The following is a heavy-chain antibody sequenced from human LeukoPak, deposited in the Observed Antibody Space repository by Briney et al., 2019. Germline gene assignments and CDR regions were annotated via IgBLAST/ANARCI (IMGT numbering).Heavy chain of an antibody. J-gene: IGHJ4*02. CDR2: IKSKTDGGTT. V-gene: IGHV3-15*01. CDR1: GFTFSNAW. D-gene: IGHD2-2*01. Sequence: GGSLRLSCAASGFTFSNAWMSWVRQAPGKGLEWVGRIKSKTDGGTTDYAAPVKGRFTISRDDSKNTLYLQMNSLKTEDTAVYYCTTDRESSTSLDYWGQGTLVPVSS. CDR3: TTDRESSTSLDY.